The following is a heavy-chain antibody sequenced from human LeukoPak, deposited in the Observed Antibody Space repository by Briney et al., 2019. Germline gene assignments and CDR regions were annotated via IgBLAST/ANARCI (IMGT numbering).Heavy chain of an antibody. CDR3: ARFITMIAVAENWFDP. CDR1: GGSFSGYY. V-gene: IGHV4-34*01. D-gene: IGHD3-22*01. J-gene: IGHJ5*02. Sequence: SETLSLTCAVYGGSFSGYYWSWIRQAPGKGLEWIGEINHSGSTNYNPSLKSRVTISVDTSKNQFSLKLSSVTAADTAVYYCARFITMIAVAENWFDPWGQGTLVTVSS. CDR2: INHSGST.